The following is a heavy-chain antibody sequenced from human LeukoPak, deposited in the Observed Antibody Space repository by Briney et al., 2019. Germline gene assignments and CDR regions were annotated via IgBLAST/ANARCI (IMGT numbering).Heavy chain of an antibody. CDR2: INHSGST. J-gene: IGHJ4*02. V-gene: IGHV4-34*01. D-gene: IGHD6-19*01. Sequence: SETLSLTCAVYGGSFSGYYWSWIRQPPGKGLEWIGEINHSGSTNYNPSLKSRVTISVDTSKNQFSLKLSSVTAADTAEYYCARGKSVAGTFDYWGQGTLVTVSS. CDR1: GGSFSGYY. CDR3: ARGKSVAGTFDY.